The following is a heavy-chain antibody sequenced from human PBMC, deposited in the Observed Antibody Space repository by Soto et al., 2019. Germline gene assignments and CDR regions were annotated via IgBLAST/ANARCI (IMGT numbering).Heavy chain of an antibody. V-gene: IGHV3-7*01. J-gene: IGHJ3*02. CDR2: IKEDGSEK. Sequence: GGSLRLSCAASGFTFSSYWMTWVRQPPGKGLEWVANIKEDGSEKYYVDSVKGRFTISRDNAKNSLYLQMNSLRAEDTAVYYCARAITSAFDIWGQGTMVTVSS. CDR1: GFTFSSYW. CDR3: ARAITSAFDI. D-gene: IGHD1-20*01.